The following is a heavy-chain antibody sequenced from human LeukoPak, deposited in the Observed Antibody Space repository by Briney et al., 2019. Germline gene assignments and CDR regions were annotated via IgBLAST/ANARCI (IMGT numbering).Heavy chain of an antibody. Sequence: GGSLRLSXAASGFTFSSYSMNWVRQAPGKGLEWVSYISSSSSTIYYADSVKGRFTISRDNAKNSLYLQMNSLRAEDTAVYYCARRADIVVVPAAHRDYYYYYYMDVWGKGTTVTVSS. CDR1: GFTFSSYS. CDR2: ISSSSSTI. V-gene: IGHV3-48*01. J-gene: IGHJ6*03. CDR3: ARRADIVVVPAAHRDYYYYYYMDV. D-gene: IGHD2-2*01.